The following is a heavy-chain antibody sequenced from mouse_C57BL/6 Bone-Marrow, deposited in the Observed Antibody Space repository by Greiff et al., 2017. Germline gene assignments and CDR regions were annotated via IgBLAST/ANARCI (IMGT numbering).Heavy chain of an antibody. V-gene: IGHV6-6*01. D-gene: IGHD2-1*01. CDR2: IRNKANIHAT. Sequence: EVQLVESGGGLVQPGGSMKLSCAASGFTFSDAWMDWVRQSPEKGLEWVAEIRNKANIHATYYAESVKGRFTISRDDSKSSVYLQMNSLRAEDTGIYYCTRIYYGNSAWFAYWGQGTLVTVSA. J-gene: IGHJ3*01. CDR1: GFTFSDAW. CDR3: TRIYYGNSAWFAY.